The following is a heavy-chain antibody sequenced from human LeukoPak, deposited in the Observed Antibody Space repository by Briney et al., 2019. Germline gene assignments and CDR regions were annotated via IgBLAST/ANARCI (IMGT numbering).Heavy chain of an antibody. CDR2: IYTDGSYT. V-gene: IGHV3-74*01. CDR3: ARGDDESLDH. Sequence: GGSLRLSCAASGFVFSSYWMHWVRQAPGKGLVWVSRIYTDGSYTNYADSVKGRFPISRDNAKNTLSLHMNSLRAEDMAVYYCARGDDESLDHWGQGTLVTVSS. J-gene: IGHJ4*02. D-gene: IGHD3-16*01. CDR1: GFVFSSYW.